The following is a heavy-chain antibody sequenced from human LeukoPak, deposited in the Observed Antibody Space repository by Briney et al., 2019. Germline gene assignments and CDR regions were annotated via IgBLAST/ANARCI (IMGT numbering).Heavy chain of an antibody. CDR3: VKEGSHSDGGHSPTFDS. CDR2: ISVGGLYT. V-gene: IGHV3-23*01. Sequence: GGSLRLSCAASGFTFATHGMSWVRQVPGKGLGWVSAISVGGLYTYYADSVRGRFTISRDNSKSALYLQMNSLRSEDTAMYHCVKEGSHSDGGHSPTFDSWGLGTLVTVS. D-gene: IGHD5-24*01. CDR1: GFTFATHG. J-gene: IGHJ4*02.